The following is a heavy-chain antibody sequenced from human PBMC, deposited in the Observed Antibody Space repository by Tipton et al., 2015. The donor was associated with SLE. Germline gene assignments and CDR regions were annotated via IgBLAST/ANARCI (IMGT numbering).Heavy chain of an antibody. CDR1: GGSISSHY. D-gene: IGHD6-13*01. V-gene: IGHV4-59*11. CDR3: ARVAAAGTGDY. CDR2: IYYSGST. Sequence: TLSLTCTVSGGSISSHYWSWIRQPPGKGLEWIGYIYYSGSTNYNPSLKSRVTISVDTSKNQFSLKLSSVTAADTAVYYCARVAAAGTGDYWGQGTLVTVSS. J-gene: IGHJ4*02.